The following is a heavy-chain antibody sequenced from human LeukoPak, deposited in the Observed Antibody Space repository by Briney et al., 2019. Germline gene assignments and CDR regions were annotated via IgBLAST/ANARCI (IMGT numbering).Heavy chain of an antibody. D-gene: IGHD7-27*01. V-gene: IGHV3-30*18. CDR2: ISFDGSNK. J-gene: IGHJ4*02. CDR1: GFIFSTYG. CDR3: AKDWGNWGYGYYFDH. Sequence: GGSLRLSCAASGFIFSTYGMHWVRQAPGKGLEWVAVISFDGSNKYYPDSVKGRFTISRDNSKNTLYLQMNSLRAEDTAVYYCAKDWGNWGYGYYFDHWGQGTLVTVSS.